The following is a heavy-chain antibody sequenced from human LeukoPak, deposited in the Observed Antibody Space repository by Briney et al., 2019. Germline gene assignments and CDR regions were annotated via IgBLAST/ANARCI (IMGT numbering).Heavy chain of an antibody. J-gene: IGHJ4*02. Sequence: PGGSLILSCAASGFTFSSYAMHWVRQAPGKGLEWVAVISYDGSNKYYADSVKGRFTISRDNSKNTLYLQMNSLRAEDTAVYYCARDPSWIQLWGNYFDYWGQGTLVTVSS. V-gene: IGHV3-30*04. CDR2: ISYDGSNK. CDR1: GFTFSSYA. D-gene: IGHD5-18*01. CDR3: ARDPSWIQLWGNYFDY.